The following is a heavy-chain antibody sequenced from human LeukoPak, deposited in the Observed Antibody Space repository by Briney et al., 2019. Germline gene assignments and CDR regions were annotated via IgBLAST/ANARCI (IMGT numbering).Heavy chain of an antibody. D-gene: IGHD2-15*01. CDR2: SKGKTNGWTT. CDR3: TTSDYSAEDY. Sequence: AGGSLRLSCAASGFAFSNAWMSWVRQAPGKGLEWVGRSKGKTNGWTTEYAAPVKGRFTISRDDSKNTLYLQMSSLTTEDTAVYYCTTSDYSAEDYWGQGTLVTVSS. V-gene: IGHV3-15*01. CDR1: GFAFSNAW. J-gene: IGHJ4*02.